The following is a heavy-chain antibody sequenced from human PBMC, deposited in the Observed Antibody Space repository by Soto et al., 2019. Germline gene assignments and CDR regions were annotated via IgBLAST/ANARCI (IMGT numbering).Heavy chain of an antibody. Sequence: VHLVESGGGLVKPGGALRLSCAASGFTFSNAWMNWFRQAPGKGLEWVGRIKSKTDGGTTDYAAPVKGRFTISRDDSKNPPYLQMNSLKAKDTAVYYGTTEGWNSYYYDYGMAVWGQWTTVTVSS. J-gene: IGHJ6*01. CDR3: TTEGWNSYYYDYGMAV. D-gene: IGHD1-7*01. V-gene: IGHV3-15*07. CDR1: GFTFSNAW. CDR2: IKSKTDGGTT.